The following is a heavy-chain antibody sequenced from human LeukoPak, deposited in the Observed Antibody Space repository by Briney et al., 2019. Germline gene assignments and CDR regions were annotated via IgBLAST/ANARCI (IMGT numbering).Heavy chain of an antibody. J-gene: IGHJ3*02. V-gene: IGHV4-61*02. CDR1: GGSRSSGSYD. CDR2: IYTSGST. CDR3: ARDPIRPYYYDSSGYGAVDI. D-gene: IGHD3-22*01. Sequence: SETLSLTCTVSGGSRSSGSYDWSWIRQPAGKGLEWIGRIYTSGSTNYNPSLKSRVTISVDTSKNQFSLKLSSVTAADTAVYYCARDPIRPYYYDSSGYGAVDIWGQVTMVTVSS.